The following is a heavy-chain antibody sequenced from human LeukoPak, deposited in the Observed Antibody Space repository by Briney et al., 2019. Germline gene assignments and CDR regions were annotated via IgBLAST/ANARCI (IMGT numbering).Heavy chain of an antibody. D-gene: IGHD5-12*01. V-gene: IGHV5-51*01. Sequence: GESLKISCKGSGYIFTTYWIGWVRRMPGKGLEWMGIIYPGDSDTRYSPSFQGQVTISADKSISTAYLRWNSLEASDTAMYYCVRSGLSNQPEYFQHWGQGTLVSVSS. J-gene: IGHJ1*01. CDR2: IYPGDSDT. CDR3: VRSGLSNQPEYFQH. CDR1: GYIFTTYW.